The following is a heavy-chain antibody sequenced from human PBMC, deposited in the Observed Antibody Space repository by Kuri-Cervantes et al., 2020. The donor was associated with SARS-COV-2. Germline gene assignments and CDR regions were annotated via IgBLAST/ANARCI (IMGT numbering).Heavy chain of an antibody. CDR1: GFTFSSYG. CDR3: ARDLVVSSGWDYYMDV. Sequence: GESLKISCAASGFTFSSYGMHWVRQAPGKGLEWVAVIWYDGSNKYYADSVKGRFTISRDNSKNTLYLQMNSLRAEDTAVYYCARDLVVSSGWDYYMDVWGKGTTVIVSS. CDR2: IWYDGSNK. D-gene: IGHD6-19*01. V-gene: IGHV3-33*01. J-gene: IGHJ6*03.